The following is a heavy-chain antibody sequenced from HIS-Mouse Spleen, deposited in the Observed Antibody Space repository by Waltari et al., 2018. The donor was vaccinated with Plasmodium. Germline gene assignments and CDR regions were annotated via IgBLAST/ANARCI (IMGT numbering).Heavy chain of an antibody. CDR1: GYTFTGYY. Sequence: QVQLVQSGAEVKKPGASVKVSCKASGYTFTGYYMHWVRQAPGQGLEWTGWIYPNSGGTNYAQKFQGRVTMTRDTSISTAYMELSRLRSDDTAVYYCARVLGYKAAAGTFVEYFQHWGQGTLVTVSS. CDR3: ARVLGYKAAAGTFVEYFQH. V-gene: IGHV1-2*02. CDR2: IYPNSGGT. D-gene: IGHD6-13*01. J-gene: IGHJ1*01.